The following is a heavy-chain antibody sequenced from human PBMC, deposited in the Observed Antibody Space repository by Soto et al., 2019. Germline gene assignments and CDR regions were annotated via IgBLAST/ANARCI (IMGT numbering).Heavy chain of an antibody. J-gene: IGHJ6*03. CDR2: IYWDDDK. CDR1: GFSLSTSGVG. CDR3: AHDRIFRRLGYYYYMDV. D-gene: IGHD2-15*01. Sequence: QITLKESGPTLVKPTQPLTLTCTFSGFSLSTSGVGVGWIRQPPGKALEWLALIYWDDDKRYSPSLKSRLTITKDTSKNQVVLTMTNMDPVDTATYYGAHDRIFRRLGYYYYMDVWGKGTTVTVSS. V-gene: IGHV2-5*02.